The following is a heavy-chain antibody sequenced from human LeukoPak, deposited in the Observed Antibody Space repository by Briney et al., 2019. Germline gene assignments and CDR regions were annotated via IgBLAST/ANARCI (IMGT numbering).Heavy chain of an antibody. Sequence: GGSLRLSCAASGFTFSSYSMNWVRQAPGKGLEWVSSISSSSSYIYYADSVKGRFTISRDNAKNSLYLQMNSLRAEDTAVYYCARETYYDFWSGYYYYYYMDVWGKGTTVTVSS. V-gene: IGHV3-21*01. J-gene: IGHJ6*03. CDR2: ISSSSSYI. CDR1: GFTFSSYS. D-gene: IGHD3-3*01. CDR3: ARETYYDFWSGYYYYYYMDV.